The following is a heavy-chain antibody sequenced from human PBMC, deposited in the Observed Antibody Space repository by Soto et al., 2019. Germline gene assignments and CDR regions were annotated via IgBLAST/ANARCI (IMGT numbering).Heavy chain of an antibody. V-gene: IGHV3-21*01. D-gene: IGHD2-2*01. CDR3: ARASWEYCSSTSCYAFWPFDP. J-gene: IGHJ5*02. CDR2: ISSSSSYI. CDR1: GFTFSSYS. Sequence: PGGSLRLSCAASGFTFSSYSMNWVRQAPGKGLEWVSSISSSSSYIYYADSVKGRFTISRDNAKNSLYLQMNSLRAEDTAVYYCARASWEYCSSTSCYAFWPFDPWGQGTLVTVSS.